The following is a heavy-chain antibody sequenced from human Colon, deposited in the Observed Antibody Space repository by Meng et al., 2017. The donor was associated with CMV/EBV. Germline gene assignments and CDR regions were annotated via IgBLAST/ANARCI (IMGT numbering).Heavy chain of an antibody. D-gene: IGHD6-6*01. V-gene: IGHV5-51*01. Sequence: GESLKISCRGSGYSFRSYWVGWVRQMPGKGLEWMGTVYPDDSDIKYSPAFEGQVTLSVDKSNTTAYLQWATLKASDTGVYYCARLRHSKSSWMGFILDSWGQGTPVTVSS. J-gene: IGHJ4*02. CDR1: GYSFRSYW. CDR3: ARLRHSKSSWMGFILDS. CDR2: VYPDDSDI.